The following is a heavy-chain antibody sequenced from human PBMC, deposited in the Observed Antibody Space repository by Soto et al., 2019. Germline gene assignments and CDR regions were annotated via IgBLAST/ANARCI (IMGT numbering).Heavy chain of an antibody. J-gene: IGHJ4*02. CDR1: VGSITSTTFC. Sequence: SETLSLTCTVSVGSITSTTFCWGWILHSPGKGLEWIGSINYSGTTYSNPSLKSRVTIFVDTPKNQFSLRLSSVTAADTAMYYCARLGLWLGQDWGQGTMVTLSS. CDR3: ARLGLWLGQD. CDR2: INYSGTT. V-gene: IGHV4-39*01. D-gene: IGHD5-12*01.